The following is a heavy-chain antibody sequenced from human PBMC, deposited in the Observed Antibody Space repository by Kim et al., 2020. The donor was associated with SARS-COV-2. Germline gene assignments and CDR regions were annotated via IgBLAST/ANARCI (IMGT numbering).Heavy chain of an antibody. V-gene: IGHV1-24*01. Sequence: GEKIYAQKIQGRVTMTEDTSTDTAYMELSSLRSEDTAVYYCATLVATIDYWGQGTLVTVSS. CDR3: ATLVATIDY. D-gene: IGHD5-12*01. CDR2: GEK. J-gene: IGHJ4*02.